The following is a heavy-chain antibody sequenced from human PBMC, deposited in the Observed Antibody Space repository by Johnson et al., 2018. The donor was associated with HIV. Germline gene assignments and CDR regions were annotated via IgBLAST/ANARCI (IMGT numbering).Heavy chain of an antibody. J-gene: IGHJ3*02. V-gene: IGHV3-20*04. Sequence: VQLVESGGGVVRPGGSLRLSCAASGFTFDDYGVSWVRHAPGKGMEWVYGHNWNGGSTGDADSVDGRFTIPRVNAKISLYLQVNSLRAEDTALYYCAREGRMDYGAPRAAFDIWGQGTMVTVSS. CDR1: GFTFDDYG. D-gene: IGHD4-17*01. CDR2: HNWNGGST. CDR3: AREGRMDYGAPRAAFDI.